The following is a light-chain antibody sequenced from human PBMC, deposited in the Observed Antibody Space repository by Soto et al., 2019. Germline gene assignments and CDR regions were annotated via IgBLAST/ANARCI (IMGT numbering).Light chain of an antibody. V-gene: IGKV3-11*01. CDR1: QSVSSY. J-gene: IGKJ2*01. Sequence: EIVLTQSPATLSLSPGERATLSCRASQSVSSYLAWYQQKPGQAPRLLIYDASNRATGIPARFSGSGSGTDFTLTISSQEPEDLAVYYCQQRSNWPPYTFSQGTKLEIK. CDR2: DAS. CDR3: QQRSNWPPYT.